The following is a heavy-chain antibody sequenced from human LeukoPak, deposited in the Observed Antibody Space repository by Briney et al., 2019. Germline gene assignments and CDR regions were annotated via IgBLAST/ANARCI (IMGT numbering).Heavy chain of an antibody. CDR1: GFTFSSYG. CDR3: AKVGSRFLLSSYYYMDV. D-gene: IGHD2-21*01. V-gene: IGHV3-33*06. Sequence: PGGSLRLSCAASGFTFSSYGMHWVRQAPGKGLEWVAVIWYDGSNKYYADSVKGRFTISRDNSKNTLYLQMNSLRAEDTAVYYCAKVGSRFLLSSYYYMDVWGKGTTVTVSS. CDR2: IWYDGSNK. J-gene: IGHJ6*03.